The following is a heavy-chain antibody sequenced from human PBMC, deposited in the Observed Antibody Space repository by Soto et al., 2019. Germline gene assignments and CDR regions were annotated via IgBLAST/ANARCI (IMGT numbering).Heavy chain of an antibody. CDR2: SRDKAQGYST. V-gene: IGHV3-72*01. J-gene: IGHJ4*02. CDR1: GFSLSDHY. Sequence: GGSLRLSCAASGFSLSDHYIDWVRQAPGKXLAWVCRSRDKAQGYSTESAASVRGRFTTSREDSKNSVLLQMNSLKPEDTAVYYCVRAMCYTDTSAYTYCFDYWGQGSLVTVSS. CDR3: VRAMCYTDTSAYTYCFDY. D-gene: IGHD3-22*01.